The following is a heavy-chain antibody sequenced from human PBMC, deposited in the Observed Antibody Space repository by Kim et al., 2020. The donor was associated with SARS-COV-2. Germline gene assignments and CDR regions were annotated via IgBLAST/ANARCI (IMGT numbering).Heavy chain of an antibody. CDR3: ARHIYYDWGAYHNFFYY. J-gene: IGHJ4*02. V-gene: IGHV3-15*01. Sequence: PVKGRFTISRDNSKDTLYLQMNSLETEDTAVYYCARHIYYDWGAYHNFFYYWGSGTLVTVSS. D-gene: IGHD3-10*01.